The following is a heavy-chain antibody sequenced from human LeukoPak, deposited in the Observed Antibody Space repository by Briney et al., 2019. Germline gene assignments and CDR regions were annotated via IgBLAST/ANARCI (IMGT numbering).Heavy chain of an antibody. Sequence: SETLSLTCTVSGGSISSSSYYWGWIRQPPGKGLEWIGSIYYSGSTYYNPSLKSRVTISVDTSKNQFSLKLSSVTAADTAVYYCARVQAGSSYYYGWGYYYFDYWGQGTLVTVSS. J-gene: IGHJ4*02. V-gene: IGHV4-39*07. CDR3: ARVQAGSSYYYGWGYYYFDY. CDR1: GGSISSSSYY. D-gene: IGHD3-10*01. CDR2: IYYSGST.